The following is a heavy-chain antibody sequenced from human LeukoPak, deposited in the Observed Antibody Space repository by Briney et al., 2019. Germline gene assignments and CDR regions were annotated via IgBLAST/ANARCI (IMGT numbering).Heavy chain of an antibody. CDR3: TTDPYDILTGRP. D-gene: IGHD3-9*01. V-gene: IGHV3-15*07. CDR1: GFTFSNAW. Sequence: GGSLRLSCAASGFTFSNAWMNWVGQAPGQGLEWVCRIKSKTDGGTTDYAAPVKGRFTISRDDSKNTLYLQMNSLKTEDTAVYYCTTDPYDILTGRPWGQGTLVTVSS. CDR2: IKSKTDGGTT. J-gene: IGHJ5*02.